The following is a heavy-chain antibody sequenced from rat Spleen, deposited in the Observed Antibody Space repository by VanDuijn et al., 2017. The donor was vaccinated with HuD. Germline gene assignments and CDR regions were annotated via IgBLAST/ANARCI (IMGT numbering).Heavy chain of an antibody. D-gene: IGHD3-8*01. J-gene: IGHJ2*01. CDR1: GFIFSNYY. Sequence: EVQLVESGGGLVQPGRSLKLSCAASGFIFSNYYMAWVRQAPTKGLEWVAYISAGGGDTYYRYSVKGRFTISRDNAQSTLYLQMDSLRSEDTATYYCARHLHPLYFDYWGQGVMVTVSS. CDR3: ARHLHPLYFDY. V-gene: IGHV5-25*01. CDR2: ISAGGGDT.